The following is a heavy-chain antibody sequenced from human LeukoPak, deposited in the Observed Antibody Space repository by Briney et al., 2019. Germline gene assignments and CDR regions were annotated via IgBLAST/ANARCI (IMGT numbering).Heavy chain of an antibody. CDR3: ARDTPRNAFDI. Sequence: SETLSLTCAVYGGSFSGYYWSWIRQPPGKGLEWIGEINHSGSTNYNPSLKSRVTISVDTSKNQFSLKLSSVTAADTAVYYCARDTPRNAFDIWGQGTMVTVSS. J-gene: IGHJ3*02. CDR1: GGSFSGYY. CDR2: INHSGST. V-gene: IGHV4-34*01.